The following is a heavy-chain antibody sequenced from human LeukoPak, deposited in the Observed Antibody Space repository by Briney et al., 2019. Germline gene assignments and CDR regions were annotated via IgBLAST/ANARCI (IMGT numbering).Heavy chain of an antibody. CDR1: GYTFITSG. D-gene: IGHD1-26*01. CDR2: ISAYNGNT. V-gene: IGHV1-18*01. Sequence: ASVKVSCKASGYTFITSGITWVRQAPGHGLKWMGWISAYNGNTNYAQKLQGRVTMTTDTSTSTAYMELRSLRSDDTAVYYCASGVGAPKGDYYFDYWGQGTLVTVSS. J-gene: IGHJ4*02. CDR3: ASGVGAPKGDYYFDY.